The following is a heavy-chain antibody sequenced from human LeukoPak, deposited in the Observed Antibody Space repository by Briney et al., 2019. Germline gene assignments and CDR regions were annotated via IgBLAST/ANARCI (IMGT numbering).Heavy chain of an antibody. CDR3: ARDFREYDYDILTGIFDY. Sequence: PGGSLRLSCAASGFTFSSYSMNWVRQAPGKGLEWVSSISSSSSYIYYADSVKGRFTISRDNAKNSLYLQMNSLRAEDTAVYYCARDFREYDYDILTGIFDYWGQGTLVTVSS. D-gene: IGHD3-9*01. J-gene: IGHJ4*02. V-gene: IGHV3-21*04. CDR2: ISSSSSYI. CDR1: GFTFSSYS.